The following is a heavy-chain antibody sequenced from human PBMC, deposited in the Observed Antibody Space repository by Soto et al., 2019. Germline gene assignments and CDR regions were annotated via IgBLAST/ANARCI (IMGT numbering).Heavy chain of an antibody. CDR1: GFTFSSYS. D-gene: IGHD5-18*01. CDR3: ASRDTAMSYYMDV. Sequence: GGSLRLSCAASGFTFSSYSMNWVRQAPGKGLEWVSYISSSSSTIYYADSVKGRFTISRDNAKNSLYLQMNSLRAEDTAVYYCASRDTAMSYYMDVWGKGTTVTVSS. J-gene: IGHJ6*03. CDR2: ISSSSSTI. V-gene: IGHV3-48*01.